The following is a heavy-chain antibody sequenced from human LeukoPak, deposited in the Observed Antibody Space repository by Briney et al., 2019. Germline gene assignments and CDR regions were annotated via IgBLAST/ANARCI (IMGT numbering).Heavy chain of an antibody. J-gene: IGHJ4*02. CDR1: GFTFSNYW. V-gene: IGHV3-7*03. CDR2: IKQDGGEK. Sequence: GGSLRLSCAASGFTFSNYWMSWVRQAPGKGLEWVANIKQDGGEKYYVDSVKGRFTISRDNAKNSLYVQMNGLRAEDTAVYYCGRERFTYDTSGGTDWGQGTLVTVSS. D-gene: IGHD3-22*01. CDR3: GRERFTYDTSGGTD.